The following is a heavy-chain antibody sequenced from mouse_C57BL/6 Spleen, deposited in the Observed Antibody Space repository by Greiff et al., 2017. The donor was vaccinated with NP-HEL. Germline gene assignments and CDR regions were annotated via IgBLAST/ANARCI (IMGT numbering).Heavy chain of an antibody. Sequence: SGPELVKPGASVKISCKASGYSFTGYYMNWVKQSPEKSLEWIGEINPSTGGTTYNQKFKAKATLTVDKSSSTAYMQLKSLTSEDSAVYYCAGWLLSFDYWGQGTTLTVSS. CDR3: AGWLLSFDY. CDR2: INPSTGGT. V-gene: IGHV1-42*01. J-gene: IGHJ2*01. D-gene: IGHD2-3*01. CDR1: GYSFTGYY.